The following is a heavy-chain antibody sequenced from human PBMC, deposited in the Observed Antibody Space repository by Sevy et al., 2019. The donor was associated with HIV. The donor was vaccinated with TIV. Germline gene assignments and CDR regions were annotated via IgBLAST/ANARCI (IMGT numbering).Heavy chain of an antibody. D-gene: IGHD5-18*01. Sequence: SETLSLTCAVYGGSFSGYYWSWIRQPPGKGLEWIGEINHSGSTNYNPSLKSRVTISVDTSKNQFSLKLSSETAADTAVYYCARRVVDTAMVEPTFDYWGQGTLVTVSS. CDR1: GGSFSGYY. CDR3: ARRVVDTAMVEPTFDY. V-gene: IGHV4-34*01. J-gene: IGHJ4*02. CDR2: INHSGST.